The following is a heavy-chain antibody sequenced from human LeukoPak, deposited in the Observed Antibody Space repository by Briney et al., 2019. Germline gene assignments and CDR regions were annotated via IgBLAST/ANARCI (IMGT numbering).Heavy chain of an antibody. D-gene: IGHD3-22*01. V-gene: IGHV5-51*01. Sequence: GESLKISCKGFGYSFTSYWIGWVRQMPGKGLEWMGIIYPGDSDTRYSPSFQGQVTISADKSISTAYLQWSSLKASDTAMYYCARRAGDYYDSSGYDYWGQGTLVTVSS. CDR2: IYPGDSDT. CDR1: GYSFTSYW. CDR3: ARRAGDYYDSSGYDY. J-gene: IGHJ4*02.